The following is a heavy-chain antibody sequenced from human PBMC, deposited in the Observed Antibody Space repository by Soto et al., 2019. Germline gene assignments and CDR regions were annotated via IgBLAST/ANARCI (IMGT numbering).Heavy chain of an antibody. D-gene: IGHD6-6*01. V-gene: IGHV1-69*01. Sequence: QVQLVQSGAEVKKPGSSVKVSCKASGGTFSSYAISWVRQAPGQGLEWMGGIIPIFGTANYAQKFQGRVTINADESTSTAYIELSSLRSEDTAVYYCARASIAARRDYYYYGMDVWGQGTTVTVSS. CDR2: IIPIFGTA. J-gene: IGHJ6*02. CDR3: ARASIAARRDYYYYGMDV. CDR1: GGTFSSYA.